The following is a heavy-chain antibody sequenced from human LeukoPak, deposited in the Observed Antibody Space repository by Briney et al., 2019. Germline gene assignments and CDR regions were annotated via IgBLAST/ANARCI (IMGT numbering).Heavy chain of an antibody. CDR2: ITTSGGNT. CDR3: ARGHSILDY. J-gene: IGHJ4*02. Sequence: PGWSLRLSCAASRFIFRDYDMAWVRQAPGKRLEGLSYITTSGGNTNYADSVKGRFTISRDNSKNTLYLQLNTLRAEDPALYYCARGHSILDYWGKGTLVTASS. D-gene: IGHD4-11*01. V-gene: IGHV3-23*01. CDR1: RFIFRDYD.